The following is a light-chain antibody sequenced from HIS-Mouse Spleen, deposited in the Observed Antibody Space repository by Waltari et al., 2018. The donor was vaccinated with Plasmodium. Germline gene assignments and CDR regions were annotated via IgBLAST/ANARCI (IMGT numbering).Light chain of an antibody. V-gene: IGLV2-23*01. CDR3: CSYAGSSTLV. CDR2: EGS. Sequence: QSALTQPASVSGSPGQSITISCTGTSSDVGSYNLVSWYPQPPGKAPKLILYEGSKRPSGVSNRVSGSKSGNTASLTISGLQAEDEADYYCCSYAGSSTLVFGGGTKLTVL. CDR1: SSDVGSYNL. J-gene: IGLJ2*01.